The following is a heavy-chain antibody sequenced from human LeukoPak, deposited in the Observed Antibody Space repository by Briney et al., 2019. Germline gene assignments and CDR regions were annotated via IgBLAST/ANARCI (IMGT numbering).Heavy chain of an antibody. CDR1: GFTFTTYA. D-gene: IGHD4-23*01. V-gene: IGHV3-23*01. Sequence: PGGSLRLSCAASGFTFTTYAMSWVRQAPGKGLEWVSTVYSGVDTYYADSVRGRFTISRDNSRNTVFLQINNLRAEDTAVYYCAKSHSVAQRGYFDYWGQGTLVTVSS. CDR3: AKSHSVAQRGYFDY. J-gene: IGHJ4*02. CDR2: VYSGVDT.